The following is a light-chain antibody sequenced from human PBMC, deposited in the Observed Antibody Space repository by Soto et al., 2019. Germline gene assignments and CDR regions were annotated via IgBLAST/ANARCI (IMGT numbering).Light chain of an antibody. CDR3: GSWDSSLSAYV. J-gene: IGLJ1*01. CDR2: DDD. V-gene: IGLV1-51*01. Sequence: QSVLTQPPSVSAAPGQKVTISCSRSSSNIRGNSVSWYQQLPGTAPKLLIYDDDKRPSGIPDRFSGSKSGTSTTLGITGFQTGDEADYYCGSWDSSLSAYVFATGTKGTVL. CDR1: SSNIRGNS.